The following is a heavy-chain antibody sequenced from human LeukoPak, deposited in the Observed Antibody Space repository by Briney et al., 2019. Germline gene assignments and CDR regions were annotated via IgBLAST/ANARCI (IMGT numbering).Heavy chain of an antibody. J-gene: IGHJ4*02. CDR3: ARHAPAYCGGDCYSFDY. Sequence: SETLSLTCAVYGGSFGGYYWSWIRQPPGKGLEWIGEINHSGSTNYNPSLKSRVTISVDTSKNQFSLKLSSVTAADTAVYYCARHAPAYCGGDCYSFDYWGQGTLVTVSS. D-gene: IGHD2-21*02. CDR2: INHSGST. CDR1: GGSFGGYY. V-gene: IGHV4-34*01.